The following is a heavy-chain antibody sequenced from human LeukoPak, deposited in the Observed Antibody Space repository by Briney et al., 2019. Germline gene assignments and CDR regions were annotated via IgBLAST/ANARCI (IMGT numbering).Heavy chain of an antibody. D-gene: IGHD3-22*01. J-gene: IGHJ4*02. Sequence: SVKVSCKASGGTFSSYAISWVRQAPGQGLEWMGRIIPILGIANYAQKFQGRVTITADKSTSTAYMELSSLRSEDTAVYYCARSPYYYDSSGYYFDYWGQGTLVTVSS. CDR3: ARSPYYYDSSGYYFDY. CDR2: IIPILGIA. V-gene: IGHV1-69*04. CDR1: GGTFSSYA.